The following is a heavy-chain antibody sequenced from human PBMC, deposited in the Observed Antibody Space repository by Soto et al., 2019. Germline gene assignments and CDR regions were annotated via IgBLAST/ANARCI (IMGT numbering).Heavy chain of an antibody. V-gene: IGHV4-34*01. J-gene: IGHJ5*02. CDR2: INHSGST. D-gene: IGHD3-16*01. CDR1: GGSFSGYY. Sequence: PSETLSLTCAVYGGSFSGYYWSWIRQPPGKGLEWIGEINHSGSTNYNPSHKSRVTISVDTSKNQFSLKLSSVTAADTAVYYCARGTYLVDYDYVWGSLSGFDPWGQGTLVTVSS. CDR3: ARGTYLVDYDYVWGSLSGFDP.